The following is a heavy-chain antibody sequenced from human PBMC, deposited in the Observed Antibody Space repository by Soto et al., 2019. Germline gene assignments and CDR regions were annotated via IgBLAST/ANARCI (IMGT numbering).Heavy chain of an antibody. V-gene: IGHV3-7*01. Sequence: EVLLVESGGGLVQPGGSMRLSCAASGFTFSGYWMSWVRQAPGKGLEWVANIRYDESEQHYVDSVEGRFTISRDNAKNSLFLQMHSLRAEDTAVYFCGRVFGAYNFVDWWVQGTLVTVSS. CDR1: GFTFSGYW. J-gene: IGHJ4*02. D-gene: IGHD3-3*01. CDR3: GRVFGAYNFVDW. CDR2: IRYDESEQ.